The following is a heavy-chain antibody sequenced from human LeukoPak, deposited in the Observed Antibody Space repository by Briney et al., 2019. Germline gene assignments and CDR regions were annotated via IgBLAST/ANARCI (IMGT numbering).Heavy chain of an antibody. V-gene: IGHV3-30-3*01. J-gene: IGHJ4*02. CDR1: GFTFSTCA. D-gene: IGHD6-13*01. CDR2: ISYEGSIK. CDR3: ARSSTWSFDY. Sequence: GGSLILSCAASGFTFSTCAMHWVRQAPGKGLEWVAIISYEGSIKYYADSVKGRFTISRDNSKNTLYLQMNSLRTEDTAVYYCARSSTWSFDYWGQGTLVTVSS.